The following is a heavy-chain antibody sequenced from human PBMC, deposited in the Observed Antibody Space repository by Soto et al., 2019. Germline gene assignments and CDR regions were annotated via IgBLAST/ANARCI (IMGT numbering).Heavy chain of an antibody. Sequence: QVQLVQSGAEVKKPGASVKVSCKASGYTFTRFAVHWVRQAPGQRLEWMGWIIPGNDNTKYSQKFQDRITFTRDTSASTVYLELSSLKSEDTAVYYCAGKGDYRDYDSGLGYWGQGTLVTVSS. CDR1: GYTFTRFA. D-gene: IGHD5-12*01. V-gene: IGHV1-3*01. CDR3: AGKGDYRDYDSGLGY. J-gene: IGHJ4*02. CDR2: IIPGNDNT.